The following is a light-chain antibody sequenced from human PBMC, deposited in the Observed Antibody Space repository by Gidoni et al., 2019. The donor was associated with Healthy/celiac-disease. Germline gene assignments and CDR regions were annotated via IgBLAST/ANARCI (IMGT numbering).Light chain of an antibody. J-gene: IGLJ3*02. CDR2: ENN. CDR1: SSNIGNNY. V-gene: IGLV1-51*02. Sequence: QSVLTQPPSVSAAHGQKVTISCSGRSSNIGNNYVTWFQHLPVTAPKLLIYENNKRPSGIPDRFSGSKSGTSATLGITGLQTGDEADYYCGTWDSSLSARVFGGGTKLTVL. CDR3: GTWDSSLSARV.